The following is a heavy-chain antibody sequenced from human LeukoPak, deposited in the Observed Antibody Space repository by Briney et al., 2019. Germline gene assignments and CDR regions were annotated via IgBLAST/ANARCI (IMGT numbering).Heavy chain of an antibody. J-gene: IGHJ4*02. CDR1: GFTFSDHY. V-gene: IGHV3-48*02. Sequence: GGSLRLSCAASGFTFSDHYMDWVRQAPGKGLEWVSYISHNSRTMHYADSVKGRLTISRDDAKSSLFLQMNSLRDEDTAVYYCVRGYPLGVATFDSWGQGTLVIVSS. CDR2: ISHNSRTM. CDR3: VRGYPLGVATFDS. D-gene: IGHD3-10*01.